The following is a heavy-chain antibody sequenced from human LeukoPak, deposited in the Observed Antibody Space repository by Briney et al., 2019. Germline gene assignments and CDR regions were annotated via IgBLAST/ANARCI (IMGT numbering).Heavy chain of an antibody. CDR2: IMEDGSVQ. J-gene: IGHJ4*02. Sequence: GGSLRLSCAASGFTFSKTWMSWVRQAPGKGLEWVACIMEDGSVQKYVDAVRGRFTISRDNARNSLYVQMNSLRVEDTAVYYCAKDRVGGALEFWGQGTLAIVSS. CDR3: AKDRVGGALEF. CDR1: GFTFSKTW. V-gene: IGHV3-7*01. D-gene: IGHD2-21*01.